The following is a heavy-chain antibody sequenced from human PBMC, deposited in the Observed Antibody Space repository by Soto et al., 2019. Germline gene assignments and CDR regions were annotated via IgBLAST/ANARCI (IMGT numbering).Heavy chain of an antibody. J-gene: IGHJ6*02. CDR2: ISISSRYI. Sequence: GGSLILSCAASGFPFSIYSMNLVRQSPVKVLEWVSSISISSRYIYYADSVKGRFTIYRDNPKNSLYLPMKFLRAVDMAVYYCGRASPVVVVAPPDCGTVVWGQG. D-gene: IGHD2-15*01. CDR3: GRASPVVVVAPPDCGTVV. V-gene: IGHV3-21*01. CDR1: GFPFSIYS.